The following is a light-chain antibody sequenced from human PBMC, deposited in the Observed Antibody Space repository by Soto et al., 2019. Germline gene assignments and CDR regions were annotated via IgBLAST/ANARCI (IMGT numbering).Light chain of an antibody. CDR1: QSVRSN. J-gene: IGKJ1*01. Sequence: EIVITQSPVTLSVSPGERATLSCRASQSVRSNLAWYQQKPSQAPRLLMYDASTRATGIPARFSGSGSGTEFTLTISSLQSEDFAVYYCQQYNNWPPWTFGQGTKVDIK. CDR2: DAS. CDR3: QQYNNWPPWT. V-gene: IGKV3-15*01.